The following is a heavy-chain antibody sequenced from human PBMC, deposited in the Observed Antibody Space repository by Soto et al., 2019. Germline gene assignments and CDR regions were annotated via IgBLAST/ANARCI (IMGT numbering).Heavy chain of an antibody. CDR3: ARGQLPAATTYFDF. J-gene: IGHJ4*02. V-gene: IGHV3-33*01. CDR1: GFTFSSYA. CDR2: IWFDGSNK. Sequence: PGGSLRLSCAASGFTFSSYAIHWVRQAPGKGLEWVAIIWFDGSNKYYADSVKGRFSISRDNFKNTLFLQMDSLRAEDTAVYYCARGQLPAATTYFDFWGQGTLVTVSS. D-gene: IGHD2-15*01.